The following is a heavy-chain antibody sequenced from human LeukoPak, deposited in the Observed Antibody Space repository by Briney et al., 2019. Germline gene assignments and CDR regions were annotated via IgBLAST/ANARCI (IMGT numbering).Heavy chain of an antibody. CDR3: AILCRYCSFAFDI. D-gene: IGHD2-15*01. J-gene: IGHJ3*02. V-gene: IGHV1-2*02. CDR1: GYTFTGYY. CDR2: INLNSGGT. Sequence: ASVKVSCKASGYTFTGYYMHWVRQAPGKGLEWMGWINLNSGGTNYAQKFQGRVTMTRDTSISTAYMELSRLRSEDTAWYYCAILCRYCSFAFDIWGQGTMVTVS.